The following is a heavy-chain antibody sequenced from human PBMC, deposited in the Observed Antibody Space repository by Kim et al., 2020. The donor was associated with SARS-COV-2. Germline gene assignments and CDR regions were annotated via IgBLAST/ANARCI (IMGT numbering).Heavy chain of an antibody. V-gene: IGHV3-33*01. CDR2: IWYDGSNK. J-gene: IGHJ3*02. CDR3: ARDNRIGGWYGRYAFDI. Sequence: GGSLRLSCAASGFTFSSYGMHWVRQAPGKGLEWVAVIWYDGSNKYYADSVKGRFTISRDNSKNTLYLQMNSLRAEDTAVYYCARDNRIGGWYGRYAFDIWGQGTLVTVSS. D-gene: IGHD6-19*01. CDR1: GFTFSSYG.